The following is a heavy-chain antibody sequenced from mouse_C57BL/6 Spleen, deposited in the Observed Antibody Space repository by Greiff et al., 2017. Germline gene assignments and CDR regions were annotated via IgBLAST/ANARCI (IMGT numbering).Heavy chain of an antibody. CDR1: GYTFTDYY. V-gene: IGHV1-76*01. J-gene: IGHJ1*03. CDR2: IYPGSGNT. CDR3: ARGSYYYGSSYGYFGV. Sequence: VKLVESGAELVRPGASVKLSCKASGYTFTDYYINWVKQRPGQGLEWIARIYPGSGNTYYNEKFKGKATLTAEKSSSTAYMQLSSLTSEDSAVYFCARGSYYYGSSYGYFGVWGTGTTVTVSS. D-gene: IGHD1-1*01.